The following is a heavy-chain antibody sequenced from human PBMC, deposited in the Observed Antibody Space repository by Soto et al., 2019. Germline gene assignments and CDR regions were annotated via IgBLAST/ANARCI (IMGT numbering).Heavy chain of an antibody. Sequence: EVQLVESGGGLVKPGGSLRLSCAASGFTFSSYSMNWVRQAPGKGLEWVSSISSSSSYIYYADSVKGRFTISRDNAKNSLYLQMNSLRAEDTAVYYCARFLDGYTQLGFDYWGQGTLVTVSS. CDR3: ARFLDGYTQLGFDY. V-gene: IGHV3-21*01. CDR1: GFTFSSYS. J-gene: IGHJ4*02. D-gene: IGHD5-12*01. CDR2: ISSSSSYI.